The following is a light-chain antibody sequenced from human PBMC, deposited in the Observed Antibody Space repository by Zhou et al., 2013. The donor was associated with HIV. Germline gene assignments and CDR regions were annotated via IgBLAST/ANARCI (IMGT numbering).Light chain of an antibody. J-gene: IGKJ1*01. CDR3: QQANSFPWT. V-gene: IGKV1-5*03. CDR1: QNINSW. Sequence: DIQMTQSPSTLSASVGDRVTITCRAGQNINSWLAWYQQKPGKAPKLLISKTSNLESGVPSRFSGSGSGTDFTLTISSLQPEDFATYSCQQANSFPWTFGQGTKVEFK. CDR2: KTS.